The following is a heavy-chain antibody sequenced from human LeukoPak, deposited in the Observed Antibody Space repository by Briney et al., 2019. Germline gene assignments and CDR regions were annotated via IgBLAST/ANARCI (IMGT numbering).Heavy chain of an antibody. D-gene: IGHD4-17*01. CDR1: GGSTSSYY. CDR3: ARTGGTDYEYYFDH. J-gene: IGHJ4*02. Sequence: SETLSLTCTVSGGSTSSYYWSWIRQPAGKGLEWIGRIYNSGSTNYNPSLKSRVTMSVDTSKNQFSLKLSSVTAADTAVYYCARTGGTDYEYYFDHWGQGTLVTVSS. CDR2: IYNSGST. V-gene: IGHV4-4*07.